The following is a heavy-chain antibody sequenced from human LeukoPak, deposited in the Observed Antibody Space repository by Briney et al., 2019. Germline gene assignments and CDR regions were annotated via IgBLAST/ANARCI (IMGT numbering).Heavy chain of an antibody. CDR3: ATEEQYRNYFDH. CDR2: INPNSGDT. D-gene: IGHD5-18*01. J-gene: IGHJ4*02. CDR1: GYTLTDSY. V-gene: IGHV1-2*02. Sequence: ASVKVSCKASGYTLTDSYMHWVRQAPGQGLEWLAWINPNSGDTNYAQKFQGRVTVTRDTSISTAYMELSGLTSDDTAVYYYATEEQYRNYFDHWGQGTLVTVSS.